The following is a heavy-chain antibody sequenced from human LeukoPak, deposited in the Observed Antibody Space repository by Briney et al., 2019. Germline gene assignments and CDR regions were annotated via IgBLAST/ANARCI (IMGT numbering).Heavy chain of an antibody. Sequence: SETLSLTCTVSGGSISSYYWSWIRQPPGKGLEWIGYIYYSGSTNYNPSLKSRVTISVDTSKNQFSLKLSSVTAADTAVYYCARQAQRSAFTVTTDYFDYWGQGTLVTVSS. CDR2: IYYSGST. J-gene: IGHJ4*02. CDR3: ARQAQRSAFTVTTDYFDY. V-gene: IGHV4-59*08. D-gene: IGHD4-17*01. CDR1: GGSISSYY.